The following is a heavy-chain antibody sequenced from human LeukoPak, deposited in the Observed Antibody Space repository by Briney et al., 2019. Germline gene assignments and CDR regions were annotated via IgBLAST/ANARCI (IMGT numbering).Heavy chain of an antibody. CDR1: GYSFTSYW. V-gene: IGHV5-51*01. CDR2: IYPGDSDT. J-gene: IGHJ4*02. Sequence: GESLKISCKGSGYSFTSYWIGWVRQVPGKGLEWMGIIYPGDSDTRYSPSFQGQVTISADKSISTAYLQWSSLKASDTAMYYCARADSGSYLAYYFDYWGQGTLVTVSS. D-gene: IGHD1-26*01. CDR3: ARADSGSYLAYYFDY.